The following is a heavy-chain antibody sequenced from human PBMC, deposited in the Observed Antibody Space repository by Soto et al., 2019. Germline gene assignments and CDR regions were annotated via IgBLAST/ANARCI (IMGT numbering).Heavy chain of an antibody. D-gene: IGHD2-15*01. CDR1: GFTFSSYA. V-gene: IGHV3-23*01. J-gene: IGHJ4*02. CDR3: AKQASGAYYFDY. CDR2: ISGSGGNT. Sequence: HPGGSLRLSCAASGFTFSSYALSWVRQAPGKGLEWVSAISGSGGNTYYADSVKGRFTISRDNSRNTLYLQMNSLRAEDAAVYYCAKQASGAYYFDYWGLGTLVTVSS.